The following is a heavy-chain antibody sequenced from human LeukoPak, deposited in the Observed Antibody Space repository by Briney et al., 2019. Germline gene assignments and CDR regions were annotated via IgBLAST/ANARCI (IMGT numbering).Heavy chain of an antibody. D-gene: IGHD3-3*01. CDR1: GGSISSGSHY. J-gene: IGHJ3*02. Sequence: SETLSLTCTVSGGSISSGSHYWSWIRQPAGKGLEWIGRIYTSGSTNYNPSLKSRVTISVDTSKDQFSLKLSSVTAADTAVYYCAGTYDFWSGYSYDAFDIWGQGAMVTVSS. CDR3: AGTYDFWSGYSYDAFDI. V-gene: IGHV4-61*02. CDR2: IYTSGST.